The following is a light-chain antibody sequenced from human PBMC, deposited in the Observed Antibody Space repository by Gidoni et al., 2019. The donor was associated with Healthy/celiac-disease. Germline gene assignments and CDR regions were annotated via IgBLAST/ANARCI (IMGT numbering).Light chain of an antibody. V-gene: IGLV1-40*01. CDR3: QSYDSSLSALV. CDR1: SSTIGAGYD. J-gene: IGLJ2*01. Sequence: QSVLTQPPSVSEAPGQRVTISCTGSSSTIGAGYDVHWYQQLPGTAPKLLIYGNSNRPSGVPDRFSGSKSGTSASLAITGLQAEDEADYYCQSYDSSLSALVFGGGTKLTVL. CDR2: GNS.